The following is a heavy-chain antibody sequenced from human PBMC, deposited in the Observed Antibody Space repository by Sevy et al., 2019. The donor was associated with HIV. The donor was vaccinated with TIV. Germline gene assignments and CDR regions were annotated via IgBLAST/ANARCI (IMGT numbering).Heavy chain of an antibody. CDR2: INRNSGGT. CDR3: AGAGPVVVPAGAAFDI. J-gene: IGHJ3*02. CDR1: GYTFTGYY. Sequence: ASVKVSCKASGYTFTGYYMHWVRQAPGQGLEWMGWINRNSGGTNYAQKFQGRATMTRDTSISTAYMERSRLRSEDTAVYSCAGAGPVVVPAGAAFDIWGQGTMVTVSS. V-gene: IGHV1-2*02. D-gene: IGHD2-2*01.